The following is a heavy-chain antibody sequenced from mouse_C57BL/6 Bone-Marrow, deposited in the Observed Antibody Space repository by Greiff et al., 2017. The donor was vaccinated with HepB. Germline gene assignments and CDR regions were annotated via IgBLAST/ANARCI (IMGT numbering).Heavy chain of an antibody. Sequence: VQVVESGAELVRPGASVKLSCKASGYTFTDYYINWVKQRPGQGLEWIARIYPGSGNTYYNEKFKGKATLTAEKSSSTAYMQLSSLTSEDSAVYFCARLDGYYVYWYFDVWGTGTTVTVSS. CDR1: GYTFTDYY. CDR3: ARLDGYYVYWYFDV. CDR2: IYPGSGNT. D-gene: IGHD2-3*01. J-gene: IGHJ1*03. V-gene: IGHV1-76*01.